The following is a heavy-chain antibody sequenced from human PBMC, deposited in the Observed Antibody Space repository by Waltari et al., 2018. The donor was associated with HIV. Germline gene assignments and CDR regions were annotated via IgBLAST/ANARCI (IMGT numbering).Heavy chain of an antibody. CDR1: GGSISSYY. CDR2: IYYSGST. V-gene: IGHV4-59*08. Sequence: QVQLQESGPGLVKPSETLSLTCTVSGGSISSYYWSWIRQPPGKGLEWIGYIYYSGSTNYNPSLKSRVTISVDTSKNQFSLKLSSVTAADTAVYYCARHADGSYYSDYWGQGTLVTVSS. J-gene: IGHJ4*02. CDR3: ARHADGSYYSDY. D-gene: IGHD1-26*01.